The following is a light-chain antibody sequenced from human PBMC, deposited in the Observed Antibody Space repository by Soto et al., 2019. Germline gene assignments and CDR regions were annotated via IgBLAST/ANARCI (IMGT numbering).Light chain of an antibody. CDR3: AAWDDSLSV. CDR1: SSNIGSNY. J-gene: IGLJ2*01. V-gene: IGLV1-47*01. Sequence: QPVLTQPPSASGTPGQSVTISCSGSSSNIGSNYVYWYQQLPGTAPKLLIYRTNQRPSGVPDRFSGSKSGTSASLAISGLQSEDEADYYCAAWDDSLSVFGGGTKVTVL. CDR2: RTN.